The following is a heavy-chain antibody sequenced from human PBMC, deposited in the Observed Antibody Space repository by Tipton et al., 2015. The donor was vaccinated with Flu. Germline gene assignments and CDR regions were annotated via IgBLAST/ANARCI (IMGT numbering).Heavy chain of an antibody. CDR1: GYSISSGYY. J-gene: IGHJ4*02. V-gene: IGHV4-38-2*02. CDR3: ARARSMWELLFMDY. D-gene: IGHD1-26*01. Sequence: TLSLTCIVSGYSISSGYYWGWIRRPPGKGLEWIGSIYHSGSTYYNPSLKSRVTISVDTSKNQFSLKLSSVTAADTAVYYCARARSMWELLFMDYWGQGTLVTVSS. CDR2: IYHSGST.